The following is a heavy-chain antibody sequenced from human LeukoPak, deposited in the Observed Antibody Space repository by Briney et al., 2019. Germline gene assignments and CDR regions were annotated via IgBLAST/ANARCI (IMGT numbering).Heavy chain of an antibody. J-gene: IGHJ6*02. CDR3: ARDRNGAAAPTRLYYGMDV. V-gene: IGHV3-48*04. D-gene: IGHD6-13*01. CDR1: GFTFSSYS. Sequence: GGSLRLSCAASGFTFSSYSMNWVRQAPGKGLEWVSYISSSSSTIYYADSVKGRFTISRDNAKNSLYLQMNSLRAEDTAVYYCARDRNGAAAPTRLYYGMDVWGQGTTVTVSS. CDR2: ISSSSSTI.